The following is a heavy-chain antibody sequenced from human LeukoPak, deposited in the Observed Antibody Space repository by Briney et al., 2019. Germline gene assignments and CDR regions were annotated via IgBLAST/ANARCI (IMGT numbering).Heavy chain of an antibody. CDR1: GYTFTSYG. Sequence: ASVTVSCKASGYTFTSYGISWVRQAPGQGLEWMGWISAYNGNTNYAQKPQGRVTMTTDTSTSTAYMELRSLRSDDTAVYYCARDAMVRGVDGVSPFDYWGQGTLVTVSS. CDR2: ISAYNGNT. D-gene: IGHD3-10*01. J-gene: IGHJ4*02. V-gene: IGHV1-18*01. CDR3: ARDAMVRGVDGVSPFDY.